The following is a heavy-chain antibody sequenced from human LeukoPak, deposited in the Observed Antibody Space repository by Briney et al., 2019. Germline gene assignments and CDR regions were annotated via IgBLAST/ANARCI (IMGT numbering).Heavy chain of an antibody. CDR3: ARDDCSSTSCYLNWYFDR. V-gene: IGHV1-69*04. J-gene: IGHJ2*01. D-gene: IGHD2-2*01. CDR1: GGTFSSYA. Sequence: SVKVSCKASGGTFSSYAISWVRQAPGQGLEWMGRIIPIFGIANYAQKFQGRVTITADKSTSTAYMELSSLRSEDTAVYYCARDDCSSTSCYLNWYFDRWGRGTLVTVSS. CDR2: IIPIFGIA.